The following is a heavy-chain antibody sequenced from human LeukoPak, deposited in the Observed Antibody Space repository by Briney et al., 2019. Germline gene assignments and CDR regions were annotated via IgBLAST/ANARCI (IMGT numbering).Heavy chain of an antibody. V-gene: IGHV1-2*02. Sequence: ASVKVSCKASAYSFTDYYMHWVRQAPGQGLEWMGWVNPNSGGTNYAEKFQGRVTMTRDTSTRTAYMELGRLRSDDTAVYYCARGSVFIGLDYWGQGTLVNVSS. D-gene: IGHD3-10*01. CDR1: AYSFTDYY. CDR2: VNPNSGGT. CDR3: ARGSVFIGLDY. J-gene: IGHJ4*02.